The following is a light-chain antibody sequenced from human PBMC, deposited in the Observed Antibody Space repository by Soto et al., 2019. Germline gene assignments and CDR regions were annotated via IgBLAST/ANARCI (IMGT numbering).Light chain of an antibody. Sequence: QSALTQPASVSGSPGQSITISCPGNSSAVGGYNYVSWYQQHPGKAPKLMIYDVSNRPSGVSNRFSGSKSGNTASLTISGLQAEDEADYYGSSYTSSSTLMVFGGGTKLTVL. CDR1: SSAVGGYNY. CDR2: DVS. CDR3: SSYTSSSTLMV. J-gene: IGLJ2*01. V-gene: IGLV2-14*01.